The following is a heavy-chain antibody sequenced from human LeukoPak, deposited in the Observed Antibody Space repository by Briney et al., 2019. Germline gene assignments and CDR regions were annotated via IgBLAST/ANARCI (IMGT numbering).Heavy chain of an antibody. D-gene: IGHD2-8*01. Sequence: ASVKVSCKASGYTFTSYGISWVRQAPGQGLEWMGWISAYNGNTNYAQKPQGRVTMTTDTSTSTAYMELRSLRSDDTAVYYCARARPYCTNGVCYIDYWGQGTLVTVSS. J-gene: IGHJ4*02. CDR1: GYTFTSYG. CDR3: ARARPYCTNGVCYIDY. V-gene: IGHV1-18*01. CDR2: ISAYNGNT.